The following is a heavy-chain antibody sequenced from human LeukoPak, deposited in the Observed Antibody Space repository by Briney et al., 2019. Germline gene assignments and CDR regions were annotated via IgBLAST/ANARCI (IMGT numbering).Heavy chain of an antibody. D-gene: IGHD6-6*01. V-gene: IGHV4-30-2*01. CDR3: ARDQYSSSPNMDV. Sequence: SQTLSLTCTVSGGSISSGGYYWSWIRQPPGRGLEWIGYIYHSGSTYYNPSLKSRVTISVDRSKNQFSLKLSSVTAADTAVYYCARDQYSSSPNMDVWGKGTTVTVSS. CDR2: IYHSGST. CDR1: GGSISSGGYY. J-gene: IGHJ6*03.